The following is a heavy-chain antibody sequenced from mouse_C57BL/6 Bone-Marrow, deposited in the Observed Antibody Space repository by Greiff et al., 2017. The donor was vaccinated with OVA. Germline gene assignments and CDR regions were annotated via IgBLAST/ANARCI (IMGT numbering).Heavy chain of an antibody. J-gene: IGHJ4*01. V-gene: IGHV5-4*03. CDR1: GFTFSSYA. Sequence: EVKLLESGGGLVKPGASLKLSCAASGFTFSSYAMTWVRQTPEQRLEWVGTICDGGGCTYYTDNVKGRFTISRDNAKNNLYLQMSKLKSEDTAMYYCGPHAMDYWGQGTSVTVSS. CDR3: GPHAMDY. CDR2: ICDGGGCT.